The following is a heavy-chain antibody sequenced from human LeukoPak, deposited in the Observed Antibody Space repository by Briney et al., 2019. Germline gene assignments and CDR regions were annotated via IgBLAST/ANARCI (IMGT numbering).Heavy chain of an antibody. V-gene: IGHV1-69*13. D-gene: IGHD3-22*01. J-gene: IGHJ4*02. CDR1: GGTFSSYA. Sequence: SVKVSCKASGGTFSSYAISWVRQAPGQGLEWMGEIIPIFGTANYAQKFQGRVTITADESTSTAYMELSSLRSEDTAVYYCARSNRRYYYDSSHYFDYWGQGTLVTVSS. CDR3: ARSNRRYYYDSSHYFDY. CDR2: IIPIFGTA.